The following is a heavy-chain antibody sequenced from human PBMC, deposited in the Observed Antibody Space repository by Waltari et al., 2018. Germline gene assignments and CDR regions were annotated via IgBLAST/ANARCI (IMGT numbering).Heavy chain of an antibody. CDR3: ARFGLYYYDSSGYYRDY. D-gene: IGHD3-22*01. CDR2: IYHSGST. CDR1: GGSISSSNW. Sequence: QVQLQESGPGLVKPSGTLSLTCAVSGGSISSSNWWSWVRQPPGKGLEWIGEIYHSGSTNYNPSLKSRVTISVDKSKNQFSLKLSSVTAADTAVYYCARFGLYYYDSSGYYRDYWGQGTLVTVSS. V-gene: IGHV4-4*02. J-gene: IGHJ4*02.